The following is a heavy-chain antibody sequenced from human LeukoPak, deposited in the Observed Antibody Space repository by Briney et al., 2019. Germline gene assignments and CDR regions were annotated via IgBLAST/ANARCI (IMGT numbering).Heavy chain of an antibody. Sequence: PSETLSLICTVSGGSISSSSYYWGWIRQPPGNGLEWIGTIYYSGSTYYNASLKSRLTISVDTSKNQFSLKLSSVTAADTAVYYCARLSGGTQWLAPFDYWGQGTLVTVSS. CDR2: IYYSGST. D-gene: IGHD6-19*01. V-gene: IGHV4-39*01. CDR1: GGSISSSSYY. CDR3: ARLSGGTQWLAPFDY. J-gene: IGHJ4*02.